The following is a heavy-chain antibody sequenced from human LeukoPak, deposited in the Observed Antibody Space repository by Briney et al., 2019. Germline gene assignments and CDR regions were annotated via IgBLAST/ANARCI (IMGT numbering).Heavy chain of an antibody. J-gene: IGHJ5*02. CDR3: ARGADTGYSSDS. Sequence: GGTLRLSCAASGFTFSSCGMSWVRQAPGKGLEWVSTISASGYNTYYADSVQGRFTISRDNSKNTLYLQMNSLRAEDTAVYYCARGADTGYSSDSWGQGTLVTVSS. CDR2: ISASGYNT. CDR1: GFTFSSCG. D-gene: IGHD6-19*01. V-gene: IGHV3-23*01.